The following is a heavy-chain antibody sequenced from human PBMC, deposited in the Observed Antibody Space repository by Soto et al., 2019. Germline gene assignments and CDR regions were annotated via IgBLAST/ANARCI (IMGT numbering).Heavy chain of an antibody. J-gene: IGHJ6*02. CDR1: GFTFSSYG. CDR2: IWYDGSNK. D-gene: IGHD4-17*01. Sequence: ESGGGVVQPGRSLRLSCAASGFTFSSYGMHWVRQAPGKGLEWVAVIWYDGSNKYYAYSVKGRFTISRDNSKNTLYLQMNSLRAEDTAVYYCARYGDYENGMDVWGQGTTVTVSS. V-gene: IGHV3-33*01. CDR3: ARYGDYENGMDV.